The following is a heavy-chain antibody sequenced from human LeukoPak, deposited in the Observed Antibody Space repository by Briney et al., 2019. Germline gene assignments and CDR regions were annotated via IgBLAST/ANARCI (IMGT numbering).Heavy chain of an antibody. CDR3: AKSGRVRGVRGYFDY. CDR1: GFSFSNYA. CDR2: ISYDGSNK. V-gene: IGHV3-30*18. D-gene: IGHD3-10*01. Sequence: PGGSLRLSCAASGFSFSNYAMHWVRQAPGKGLEWVAVISYDGSNKYYADSVKGRFTISRDNSKNTLYLQMNSLRAEDTAVYYCAKSGRVRGVRGYFDYWGQGTLVTVSS. J-gene: IGHJ4*02.